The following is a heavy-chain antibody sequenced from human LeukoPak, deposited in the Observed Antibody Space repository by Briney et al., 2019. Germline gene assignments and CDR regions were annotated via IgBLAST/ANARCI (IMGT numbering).Heavy chain of an antibody. CDR2: IYYSGST. J-gene: IGHJ4*02. V-gene: IGHV4-39*07. D-gene: IGHD4-17*01. Sequence: SETLSLTCNVSGGSMSNIYYWGWIRQPPGKGLEWIGSIYYSGSTYYNPSLKSRVTISVDTSRNQFSLKLSSVTAADTAVYYCARDDYGDYAPDYWGQGTLVTVSS. CDR3: ARDDYGDYAPDY. CDR1: GGSMSNIYY.